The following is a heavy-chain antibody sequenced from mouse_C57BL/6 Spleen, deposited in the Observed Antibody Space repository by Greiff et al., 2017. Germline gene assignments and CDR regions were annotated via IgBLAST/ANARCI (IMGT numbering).Heavy chain of an antibody. CDR1: GYTFTSYW. CDR2: IDPSDSYT. D-gene: IGHD2-4*01. J-gene: IGHJ3*01. CDR3: ARRPNYDYDEAWFAY. Sequence: QVQLQQPGAELVKPGASVKLSCKASGYTFTSYWMQWVKQRPGQGLEWIGEIDPSDSYTNYNQKFKGKATLTVDTSSSTAYIQLSSLTSEDSAVYYCARRPNYDYDEAWFAYWGQGTLVTVSA. V-gene: IGHV1-50*01.